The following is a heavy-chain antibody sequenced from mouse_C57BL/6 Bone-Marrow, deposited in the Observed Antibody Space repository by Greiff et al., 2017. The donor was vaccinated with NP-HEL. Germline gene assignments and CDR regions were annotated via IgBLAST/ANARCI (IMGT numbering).Heavy chain of an antibody. Sequence: VQLQQSGAELVKPGASVKLSCTASGFNIKDYYMHWVKQRSEQGLEWIGRIDPEDGETKYAQKFQGKATITADTSSNTAYLQLSSLTSEDTAVYYCARGVSTMVTTRHYYAMDYWGQGTSVTVSS. CDR2: IDPEDGET. CDR1: GFNIKDYY. J-gene: IGHJ4*01. V-gene: IGHV14-2*01. D-gene: IGHD2-2*01. CDR3: ARGVSTMVTTRHYYAMDY.